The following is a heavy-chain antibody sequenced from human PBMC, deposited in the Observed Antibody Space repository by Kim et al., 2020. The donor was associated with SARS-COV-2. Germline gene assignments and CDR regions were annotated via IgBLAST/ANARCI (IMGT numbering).Heavy chain of an antibody. D-gene: IGHD2-2*01. CDR3: AKASVSCDGTSCYHYNGVDV. CDR1: GFTFSSYA. V-gene: IGHV3-23*01. CDR2: ISNHTDYT. J-gene: IGHJ6*02. Sequence: GGSLRLSCAASGFTFSSYAMSWVRQAPGKGLEWVSSISNHTDYTYYADSVKGRFTISRDKSKNTLFLQVDSLRAEDTAVYYCAKASVSCDGTSCYHYNGVDVWGQGTTVTVSS.